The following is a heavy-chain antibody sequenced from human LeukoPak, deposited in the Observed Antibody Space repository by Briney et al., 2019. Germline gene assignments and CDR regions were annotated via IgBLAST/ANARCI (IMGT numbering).Heavy chain of an antibody. J-gene: IGHJ4*02. D-gene: IGHD3-10*01. CDR3: ARGRVRFGDLVYFDY. V-gene: IGHV4-34*01. CDR2: VNQGRST. Sequence: PSETLSLTCAVYGGSFSGHSWNWIRQPPGKGLEGIGEVNQGRSTNLNPSLKSRVTTSVDTSKSHFSLKLSSVTAAHTALSYCARGRVRFGDLVYFDYWGPGTLVTVPS. CDR1: GGSFSGHS.